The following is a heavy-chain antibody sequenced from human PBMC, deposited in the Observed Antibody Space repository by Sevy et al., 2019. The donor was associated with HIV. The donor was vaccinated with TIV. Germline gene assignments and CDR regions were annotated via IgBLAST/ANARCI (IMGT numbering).Heavy chain of an antibody. CDR2: IKSKIDGGTT. CDR1: GFTFSNAW. V-gene: IGHV3-15*01. J-gene: IGHJ6*02. Sequence: GGSLRLSCAASGFTFSNAWMSWVRQAPGKGLEWVGRIKSKIDGGTTDYAAPVKGRFIISRDDSKNTLYLQMSGLKSEDTAVYYCITDPGYSGYDEEVINYYYYGMDVWGQGTTVTVSS. D-gene: IGHD5-12*01. CDR3: ITDPGYSGYDEEVINYYYYGMDV.